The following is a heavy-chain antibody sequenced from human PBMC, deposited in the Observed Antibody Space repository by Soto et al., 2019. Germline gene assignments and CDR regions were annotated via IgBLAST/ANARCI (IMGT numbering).Heavy chain of an antibody. CDR1: GFTFSSFW. V-gene: IGHV3-7*05. CDR2: IMQDGSKK. J-gene: IGHJ4*02. Sequence: EVQLVESGGGLVQPGGSLRLSCAASGFTFSSFWMSWVRQAPGKGLEWVANIMQDGSKKYYVDSVKGRFTISRDNAKNSLYLQMHSLRAEDTAVYYCATIFGVVTDSFDYWGQGSLVTVSS. D-gene: IGHD3-3*01. CDR3: ATIFGVVTDSFDY.